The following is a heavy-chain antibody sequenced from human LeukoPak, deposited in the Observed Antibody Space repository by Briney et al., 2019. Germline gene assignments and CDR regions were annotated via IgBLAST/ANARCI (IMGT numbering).Heavy chain of an antibody. V-gene: IGHV1-46*01. Sequence: ASVTISCKAFGYTFTSYYVHWVRQAPGHGLEWMGIINPSGGTNYAQKFQGRVTMTRDTSTSTVYMELSSLRSEDTAEYYCARGTPGYSSVWGQGTLVTVSS. CDR2: INPSGGT. J-gene: IGHJ4*02. CDR3: ARGTPGYSSV. D-gene: IGHD6-19*01. CDR1: GYTFTSYY.